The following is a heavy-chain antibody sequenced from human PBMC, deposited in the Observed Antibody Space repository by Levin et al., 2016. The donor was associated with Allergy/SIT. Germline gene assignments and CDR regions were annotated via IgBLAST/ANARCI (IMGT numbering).Heavy chain of an antibody. Sequence: PGKGLEWIGTFYYTGSTYYNPSLKSRVTISVDTSKNHFSLKLSSVSAADTAVYYCARLTPGFCGGGSCYGFSWLDPWGQGTLVTVSS. V-gene: IGHV4-39*02. D-gene: IGHD2-15*01. CDR3: ARLTPGFCGGGSCYGFSWLDP. CDR2: FYYTGST. J-gene: IGHJ5*02.